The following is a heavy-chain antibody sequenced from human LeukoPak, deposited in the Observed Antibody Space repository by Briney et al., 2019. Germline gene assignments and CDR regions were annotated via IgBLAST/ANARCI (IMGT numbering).Heavy chain of an antibody. J-gene: IGHJ5*02. CDR1: GDSVSSNSAA. V-gene: IGHV6-1*01. D-gene: IGHD2-2*02. CDR3: ARTTPGYCSSTSCHNNWFDP. CDR2: TYYRSKLYN. Sequence: SQTLSLTCAISGDSVSSNSAAWNWIRQSPSRGLEWLGRTYYRSKLYNDYAVSVKSRITINTDTSKNQFSLQLNSVTPEDTAVYYCARTTPGYCSSTSCHNNWFDPWGQGTLVTVSS.